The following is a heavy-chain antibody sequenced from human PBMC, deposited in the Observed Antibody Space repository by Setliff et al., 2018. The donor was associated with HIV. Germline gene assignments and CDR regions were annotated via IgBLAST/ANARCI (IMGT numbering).Heavy chain of an antibody. CDR1: GGSFSGYY. J-gene: IGHJ4*02. CDR3: ARGKIWSHALDY. V-gene: IGHV4-34*01. D-gene: IGHD3-3*01. CDR2: SNHSGST. Sequence: SETLSLTCAVYGGSFSGYYWSWIRQPPGKGLEWIGESNHSGSTNYNPSLKSRVTVSVDTSKNQFSLKLSSVTAADTAVYYCARGKIWSHALDYWGQGTLVTVSS.